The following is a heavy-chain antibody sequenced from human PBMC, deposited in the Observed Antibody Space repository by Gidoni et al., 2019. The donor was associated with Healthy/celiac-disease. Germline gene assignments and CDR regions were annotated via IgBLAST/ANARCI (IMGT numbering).Heavy chain of an antibody. D-gene: IGHD3-16*01. Sequence: QVQLVQSGAAVKKPGSSVKVSCKASGGTFSSYAISWVRQAPGQGLEWMGRIIPILGIANDAQKFQGRVAITADKSTSTAYMELSSLRSEDTAVYYCARVGLSDYYYYYGMDVWGQGTTVTVSS. V-gene: IGHV1-69*04. CDR1: GGTFSSYA. CDR2: IIPILGIA. J-gene: IGHJ6*02. CDR3: ARVGLSDYYYYYGMDV.